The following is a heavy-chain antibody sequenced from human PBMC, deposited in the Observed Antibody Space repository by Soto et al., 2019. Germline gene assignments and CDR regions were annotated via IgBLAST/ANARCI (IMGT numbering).Heavy chain of an antibody. CDR3: VRGTSSWYFYYYGMDA. Sequence: PGGSLRLSCAASGFMFSRYWMTWVRQAPGKGLEWVANIRQDGSEKYYVDSVKGRFTISRDNAENSLYLQMSSLRVEDTAVYYCVRGTSSWYFYYYGMDAWGPGTTVTVS. CDR2: IRQDGSEK. CDR1: GFMFSRYW. V-gene: IGHV3-7*01. D-gene: IGHD6-13*01. J-gene: IGHJ6*02.